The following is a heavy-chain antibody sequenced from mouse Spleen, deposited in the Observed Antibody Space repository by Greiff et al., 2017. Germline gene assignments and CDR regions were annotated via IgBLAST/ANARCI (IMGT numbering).Heavy chain of an antibody. D-gene: IGHD1-1*01. CDR2: IWSGGST. J-gene: IGHJ4*01. Sequence: VKLVESGPGLVQPSQSLSITCTVSGFSLTSYGVHWVRQSPGKGLEWLGVIWSGGSTDYNAAFISRLSISKDNSKSQVFFKMNSLQADDTAIYYCASPLFTTVVRGAMDYWGQGTSVTVSS. CDR1: GFSLTSYG. CDR3: ASPLFTTVVRGAMDY. V-gene: IGHV2-2*01.